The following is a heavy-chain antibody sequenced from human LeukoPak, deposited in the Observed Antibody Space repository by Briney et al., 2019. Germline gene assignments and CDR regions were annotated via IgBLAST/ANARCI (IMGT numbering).Heavy chain of an antibody. J-gene: IGHJ4*02. D-gene: IGHD6-19*01. CDR2: FRGSGGNT. Sequence: GGSLRLSCAASGFISSRYDMSWVRQAPGKGLEWVSAFRGSGGNTYYADSVKGRFTIFRDNSKNTLYLQMNSLRAEDTAVYYCARDTIAVAGFGDWGQGTLVTVSS. V-gene: IGHV3-23*01. CDR3: ARDTIAVAGFGD. CDR1: GFISSRYD.